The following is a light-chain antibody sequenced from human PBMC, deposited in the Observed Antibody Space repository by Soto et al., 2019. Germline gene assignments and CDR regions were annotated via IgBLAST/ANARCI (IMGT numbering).Light chain of an antibody. CDR3: MQATQPYT. J-gene: IGKJ2*01. CDR2: MIS. V-gene: IGKV2-24*01. CDR1: HSLVHSDGNTY. Sequence: DIVMTQTPLSSPVTLGQPASISCRASHSLVHSDGNTYLSWLQQRPGQPPRHLTYMISNRFSGVPDRCSGRGAGTDFTLKSSRVEAEDVGVYYCMQATQPYTFGQVTKLEI.